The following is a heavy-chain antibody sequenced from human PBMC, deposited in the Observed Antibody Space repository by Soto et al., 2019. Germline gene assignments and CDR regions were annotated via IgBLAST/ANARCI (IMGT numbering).Heavy chain of an antibody. CDR2: ISAYNGNT. V-gene: IGHV1-18*01. D-gene: IGHD5-18*01. CDR1: GYTFTSYG. J-gene: IGHJ6*02. CDR3: ARALGSYGYDYSYGMDV. Sequence: QVQLVQSGAEVKKPGASVKVSCKASGYTFTSYGISWVRQAPGQGLEWMGWISAYNGNTNYAQKLQGRVTMTTDTATSTAYMELRSLRSDDTAVYYCARALGSYGYDYSYGMDVWGQGTTVTVCS.